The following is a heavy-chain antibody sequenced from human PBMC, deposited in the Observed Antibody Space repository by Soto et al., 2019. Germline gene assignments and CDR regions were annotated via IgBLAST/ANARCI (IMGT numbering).Heavy chain of an antibody. V-gene: IGHV3-74*03. Sequence: VQLVESGGGVVQPGGSLRLSCTVSGLTFSDSWMHWVRQVPGKGLEWISRVSTDGRVRQYADSVRGRFTISRDNAKNTLYLDMSSLRVEDTALYYCGRDLVCGAGSLGHWGHGTLVAVSS. CDR3: GRDLVCGAGSLGH. J-gene: IGHJ4*01. CDR2: VSTDGRVR. CDR1: GLTFSDSW. D-gene: IGHD3-10*01.